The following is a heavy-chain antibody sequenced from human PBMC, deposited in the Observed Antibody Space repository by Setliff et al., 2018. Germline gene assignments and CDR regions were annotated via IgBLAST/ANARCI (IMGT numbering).Heavy chain of an antibody. V-gene: IGHV1-3*04. D-gene: IGHD2-21*02. CDR3: ATTLEGCGDDCWTIKH. CDR2: INTGSGVA. Sequence: ASVKVSCKASGYTFNIYPMHWVRQAPGQRPEWMGWINTGSGVARYSHNFQGRVTFTRDTSATTAYMDLSSLVSEDTAVYYCATTLEGCGDDCWTIKHWGQGTLVTVSS. CDR1: GYTFNIYP. J-gene: IGHJ1*01.